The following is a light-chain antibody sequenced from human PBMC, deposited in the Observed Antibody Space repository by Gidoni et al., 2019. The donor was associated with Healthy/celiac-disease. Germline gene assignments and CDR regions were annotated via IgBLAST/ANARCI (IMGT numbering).Light chain of an antibody. Sequence: DIQMTQSPSSLSASVGDIFTITCRASQSISSDLIWYQQKPGKAPKLLIYASSSLQSGVPSRFSGSGSGTEFTLTISSLQPEDFATYYCQQSYSTPYTFGQGTNPGDQT. J-gene: IGKJ2*01. CDR1: QSISSD. CDR3: QQSYSTPYT. V-gene: IGKV1-39*01. CDR2: ASS.